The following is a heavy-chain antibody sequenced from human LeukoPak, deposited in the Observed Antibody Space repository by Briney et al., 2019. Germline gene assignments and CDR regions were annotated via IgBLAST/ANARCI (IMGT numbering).Heavy chain of an antibody. CDR3: VRDGVSTIPLDY. CDR1: GFTFSSYW. Sequence: PGGSLRLSCAASGFTFSSYWMHWVRQAPGKGLVWVSRIDGDGRSTTYADSVKGRFTISRDNAKNTLYLQMNSLRAEDTAVYYCVRDGVSTIPLDYWGQGSLVTVSS. V-gene: IGHV3-74*03. D-gene: IGHD2-21*01. CDR2: IDGDGRST. J-gene: IGHJ4*02.